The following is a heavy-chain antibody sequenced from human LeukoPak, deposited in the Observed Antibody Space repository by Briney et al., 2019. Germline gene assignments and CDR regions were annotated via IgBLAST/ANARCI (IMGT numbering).Heavy chain of an antibody. J-gene: IGHJ4*02. CDR2: IKRDGTEK. CDR3: AKDGISIQLWPAYFDY. Sequence: GGSLRLSCSASGFTFRDYWMSWVRQAPGKGLEWVANIKRDGTEKNYEDSVVGRFTISRDNAENSVYLQMNSLRAEDTAVYYCAKDGISIQLWPAYFDYWGQGTLVTVSS. D-gene: IGHD5-18*01. CDR1: GFTFRDYW. V-gene: IGHV3-7*01.